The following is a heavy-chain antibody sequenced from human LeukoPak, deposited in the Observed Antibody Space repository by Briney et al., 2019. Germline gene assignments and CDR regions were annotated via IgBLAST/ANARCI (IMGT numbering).Heavy chain of an antibody. D-gene: IGHD6-19*01. J-gene: IGHJ4*02. CDR3: SRSITGNGWKYYFDH. CDR1: GFSFDDYA. Sequence: GGSLRLSCKASGFSFDDYAMTWVRQAPGGGLEWVGFIRGKAYGGLTEYAAAVQARFTISRHHSKSIAYLQMNSLKSEDTAMYYCSRSITGNGWKYYFDHWGPGTRLTVSS. V-gene: IGHV3-49*04. CDR2: IRGKAYGGLT.